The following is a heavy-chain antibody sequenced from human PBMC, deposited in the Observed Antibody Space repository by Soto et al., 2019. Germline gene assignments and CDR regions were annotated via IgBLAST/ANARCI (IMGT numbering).Heavy chain of an antibody. J-gene: IGHJ5*02. CDR1: GGSFSGYY. CDR2: INHSGST. V-gene: IGHV4-34*01. CDR3: ARGRRIAARPGNWFDP. D-gene: IGHD6-6*01. Sequence: SETLSLTCAVYGGSFSGYYWSWIRQPPGKGLEWIGEINHSGSTNYNPSLKSRVTISVDTSKNQFSLKLSSVTAADTAVYYCARGRRIAARPGNWFDPWGQGTLVTVSS.